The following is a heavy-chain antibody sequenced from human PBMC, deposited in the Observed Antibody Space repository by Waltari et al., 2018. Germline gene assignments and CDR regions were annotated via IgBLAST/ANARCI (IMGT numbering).Heavy chain of an antibody. D-gene: IGHD4-4*01. CDR3: ASRLRLTKFDY. CDR1: GGSFSGYY. Sequence: QVQLQQWGAGLLKPSETLSLTCAFYGGSFSGYYWSWIRQPPGKGLEWIGEINHSGSTNYNPSLKSRVTISVDTSKNQFSLKLSSVTAADTAVYYCASRLRLTKFDYWGQGTLVTVSS. V-gene: IGHV4-34*01. CDR2: INHSGST. J-gene: IGHJ4*02.